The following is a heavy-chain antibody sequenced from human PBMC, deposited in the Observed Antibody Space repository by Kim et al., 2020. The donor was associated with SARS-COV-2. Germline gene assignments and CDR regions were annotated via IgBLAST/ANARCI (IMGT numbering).Heavy chain of an antibody. D-gene: IGHD4-17*01. CDR3: ARAPESTVTAFFDP. V-gene: IGHV3-11*04. J-gene: IGHJ5*02. CDR1: GFTFSDYY. CDR2: ISSSGSTI. Sequence: GVSLRLSCAASGFTFSDYYMSWIRQAPGKGLEWVSYISSSGSTIYYADSVKGRFTISRDNAKNSLYLQMNSLRAEDTAVYYCARAPESTVTAFFDPWGQGTLVTVSS.